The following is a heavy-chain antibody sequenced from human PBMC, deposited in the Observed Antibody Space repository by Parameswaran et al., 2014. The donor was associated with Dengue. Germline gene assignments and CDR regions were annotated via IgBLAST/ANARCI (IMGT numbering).Heavy chain of an antibody. D-gene: IGHD2-15*01. Sequence: RWIRQPPGKGLEWIAYIYYGGSTDYNPSLKSRVTISVDTSKNQFSLNLYSVTAADTAVYYCVRDRRGLVAAENYFDSWGQGTLVTVSS. CDR2: IYYGGST. CDR3: VRDRRGLVAAENYFDS. V-gene: IGHV4-59*01. J-gene: IGHJ4*02.